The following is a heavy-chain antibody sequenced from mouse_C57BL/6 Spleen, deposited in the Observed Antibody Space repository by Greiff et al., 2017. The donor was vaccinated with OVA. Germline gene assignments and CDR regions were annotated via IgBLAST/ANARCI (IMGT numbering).Heavy chain of an antibody. CDR1: GFTFTDYY. CDR2: IRNKANGYTT. V-gene: IGHV7-4*01. J-gene: IGHJ4*01. CDR3: VKASTVYAMDY. D-gene: IGHD1-1*01. Sequence: DVKLVESGGGLVQPGASLRLSCAASGFTFTDYYMSWVRQPPGKAPEWLASIRNKANGYTTEYTASVKGRFTISRDNSQNILYLQMNTLRAEDSATYYCVKASTVYAMDYWGQGTSVTVSS.